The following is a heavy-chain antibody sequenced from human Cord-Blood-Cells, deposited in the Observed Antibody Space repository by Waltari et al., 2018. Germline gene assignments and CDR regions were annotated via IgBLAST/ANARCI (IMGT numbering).Heavy chain of an antibody. Sequence: QVQLVESGGGVVQPGRSLRLSCAASGFTFSSYGMHWFRQAPGKGLEWVAVISYDGSNKYYADSVKGRFTISRDNSKNTLYLQMNSLRAEDTAVYYCAKDTLGNAFDIWGQGTMVTVSS. V-gene: IGHV3-30*18. J-gene: IGHJ3*02. D-gene: IGHD7-27*01. CDR1: GFTFSSYG. CDR3: AKDTLGNAFDI. CDR2: ISYDGSNK.